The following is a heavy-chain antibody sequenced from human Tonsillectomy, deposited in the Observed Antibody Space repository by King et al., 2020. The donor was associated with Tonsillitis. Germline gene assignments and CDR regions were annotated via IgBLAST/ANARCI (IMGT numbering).Heavy chain of an antibody. CDR3: VHRLDTGARFDFDL. CDR2: IYRNDDK. D-gene: IGHD5-18*01. J-gene: IGHJ2*01. Sequence: TLKESGPTLVKPTQTLTLTCTFSGFSLTTSGVGVGWIRQPPGKALEWLALIYRNDDKRYSPSLKSRLTITKDTSKNQVVLRMTNVDPVDTATYYCVHRLDTGARFDFDLWGRGTLVTVSS. V-gene: IGHV2-5*01. CDR1: GFSLTTSGVG.